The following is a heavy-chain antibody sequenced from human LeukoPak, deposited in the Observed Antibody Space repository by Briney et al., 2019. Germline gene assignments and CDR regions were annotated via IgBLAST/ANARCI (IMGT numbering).Heavy chain of an antibody. J-gene: IGHJ4*02. CDR3: ATYRQVLLPFES. CDR2: IFQGGGEI. D-gene: IGHD5-18*01. Sequence: GGSLRLSCAASGFTFSDFAMIWVRQSPGKKGLEWVSSIFQGGGEIHYADSVRGRFTISRDNSKNTLFLQMNSLRAEDTAIYYCATYRQVLLPFESWGQGTLVTVSS. V-gene: IGHV3-23*01. CDR1: GFTFSDFA.